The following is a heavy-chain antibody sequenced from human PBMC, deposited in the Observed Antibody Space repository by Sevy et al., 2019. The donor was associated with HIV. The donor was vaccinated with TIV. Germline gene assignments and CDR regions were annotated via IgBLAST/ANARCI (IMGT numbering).Heavy chain of an antibody. D-gene: IGHD3-16*02. V-gene: IGHV3-15*01. J-gene: IGHJ4*02. CDR2: IKSKTDGGTT. CDR3: TTSRNYDYVWESYRYSFDY. CDR1: GFTFSNAW. Sequence: GGSLRLSCAASGFTFSNAWMSWVRQAPGKGLEWVGRIKSKTDGGTTDYAAPVKGRFTSSRDDAKNKLYLQMNSLKIEDTAVYYCTTSRNYDYVWESYRYSFDYWGQGTLVTVSS.